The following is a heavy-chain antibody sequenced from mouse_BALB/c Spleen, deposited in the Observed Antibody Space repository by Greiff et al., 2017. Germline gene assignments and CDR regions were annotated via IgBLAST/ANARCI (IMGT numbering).Heavy chain of an antibody. CDR2: ISSGSSTI. V-gene: IGHV5-17*02. D-gene: IGHD1-1*01. J-gene: IGHJ2*01. Sequence: EVQRVESGGGLVQPGGSRKLSCAASGFTFSSFGMHWVRQAPEKGLEWVAYISSGSSTIYYADTVKGRFTISRDNPKNTLFLQMTSLRSEDTAMYYCAREYGSSFDYWGQGTTLTVSS. CDR1: GFTFSSFG. CDR3: AREYGSSFDY.